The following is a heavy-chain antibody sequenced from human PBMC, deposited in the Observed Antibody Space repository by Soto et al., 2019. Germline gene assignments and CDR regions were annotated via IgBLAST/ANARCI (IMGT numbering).Heavy chain of an antibody. CDR2: ISWNSGSI. J-gene: IGHJ4*02. D-gene: IGHD6-6*01. CDR1: GFTFDDYA. CDR3: AKGDYSSSPHFDY. Sequence: EVQLVESGGGLVQPGRSLRLSCAASGFTFDDYAMHWVRQAPGKGLEWVSGISWNSGSIGYADSVKGRFTISRDNAKNSLYLQMNSLRAEDTALYYCAKGDYSSSPHFDYWGQGTLVTVSS. V-gene: IGHV3-9*01.